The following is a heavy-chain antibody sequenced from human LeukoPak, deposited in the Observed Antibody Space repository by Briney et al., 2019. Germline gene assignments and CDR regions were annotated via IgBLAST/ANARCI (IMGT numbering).Heavy chain of an antibody. V-gene: IGHV3-48*04. J-gene: IGHJ4*02. CDR1: GFTFSSYS. CDR3: ARDRGGSYSAIDY. Sequence: TGGSLRLSCAASGFTFSSYSMNWVRQAPGKGLEWVSFISSSSSTIYYADSVKGRFTISRDNAKNSLYLQVNSLRAEDTAVYYCARDRGGSYSAIDYWGQGTLVTVSS. CDR2: ISSSSSTI. D-gene: IGHD1-26*01.